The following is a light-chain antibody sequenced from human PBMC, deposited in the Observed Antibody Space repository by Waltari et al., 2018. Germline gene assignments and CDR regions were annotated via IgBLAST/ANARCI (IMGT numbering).Light chain of an antibody. V-gene: IGLV1-44*01. Sequence: QSVLTQPPSVSGAPGQGVAISCSGSSSNIGGNYVNWFQQLPGTAPKLLIHSDDQRPSGVPDRFSGSKSGTSASLAISGLQSEDEADYYCATWGDNLSGSWVFGGGTKLTVL. CDR1: SSNIGGNY. CDR3: ATWGDNLSGSWV. J-gene: IGLJ3*02. CDR2: SDD.